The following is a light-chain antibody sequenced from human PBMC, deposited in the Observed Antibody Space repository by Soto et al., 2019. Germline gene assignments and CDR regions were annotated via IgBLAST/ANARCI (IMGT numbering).Light chain of an antibody. Sequence: QLVLTQPPSASASLGASVTLTCTLSSGYSYDRVDWYQQRPGKGPRFVMRVGTGGIEGSKGDGIPDRFSVLGSGLNRYLTIKNIREEDESDYYCGTDHGSGSDFVWLFG. V-gene: IGLV9-49*01. J-gene: IGLJ2*01. CDR1: SGYSYDR. CDR2: VGTGGIEG. CDR3: GTDHGSGSDFVWL.